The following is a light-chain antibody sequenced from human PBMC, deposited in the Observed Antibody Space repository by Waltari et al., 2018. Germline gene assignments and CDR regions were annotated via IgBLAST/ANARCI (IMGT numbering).Light chain of an antibody. CDR2: DVN. CDR1: NSDAGGYHY. Sequence: QSALTQPRSVSGSPGPSVTLSCTGTNSDAGGYHYVSWYQQFPGKAPTLIIYDVNKRPTDVPDRFSGSKSGNTASLTISGLQAGDEATYYCCSYAGRYTLWVFGVGTKLTVL. V-gene: IGLV2-11*01. CDR3: CSYAGRYTLWV. J-gene: IGLJ3*02.